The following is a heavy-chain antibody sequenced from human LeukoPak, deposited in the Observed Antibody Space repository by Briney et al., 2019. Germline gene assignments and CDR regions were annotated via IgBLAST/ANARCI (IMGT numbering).Heavy chain of an antibody. CDR1: GYIFTDYY. J-gene: IGHJ3*01. V-gene: IGHV1-2*02. CDR2: INPKSDGT. CDR3: ARDPPGTTAFDL. Sequence: ASVKVSCKASGYIFTDYYMHWVRQAPGQGLEWMGWINPKSDGTKYAQNFQGRVTMTWDTSISTAYMEVSRLTSDDTAMFYCARDPPGTTAFDLWGQGTMVTVSS. D-gene: IGHD1-1*01.